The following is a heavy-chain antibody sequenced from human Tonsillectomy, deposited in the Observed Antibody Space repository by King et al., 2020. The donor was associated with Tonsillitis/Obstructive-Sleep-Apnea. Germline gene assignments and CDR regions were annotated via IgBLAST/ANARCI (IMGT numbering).Heavy chain of an antibody. Sequence: QLVQSGAEVKKPGASVKVSCKASGYTFTNYGISWVRQAPGQGLEWMGWISAYNGNTNYAQKLQGRVTMTTDTSTSTAYMEVRSLRSDDTAVYYCSRDSMSHYYDSSGYYPFEYWGQGTLVTVSS. CDR1: GYTFTNYG. J-gene: IGHJ4*02. V-gene: IGHV1-18*01. D-gene: IGHD3-22*01. CDR2: ISAYNGNT. CDR3: SRDSMSHYYDSSGYYPFEY.